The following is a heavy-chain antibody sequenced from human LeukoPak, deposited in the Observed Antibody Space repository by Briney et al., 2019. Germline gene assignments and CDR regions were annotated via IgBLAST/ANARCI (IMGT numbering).Heavy chain of an antibody. J-gene: IGHJ3*02. CDR2: IYYSGST. CDR1: GGSISNSNYY. Sequence: PSETLSLTCSVSGGSISNSNYYWGWIRLPPGKGMEWIGTIYYSGSTNYNPSLKSRLTISVHTSKNQFSLKLSSVTAADTAVYYCARAPRRGCSGGSCYPGDAFDIWGQGTMVTVSS. CDR3: ARAPRRGCSGGSCYPGDAFDI. D-gene: IGHD2-15*01. V-gene: IGHV4-39*02.